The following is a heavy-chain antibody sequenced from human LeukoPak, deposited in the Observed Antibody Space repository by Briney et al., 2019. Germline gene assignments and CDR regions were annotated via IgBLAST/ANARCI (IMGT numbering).Heavy chain of an antibody. CDR2: ISGSGSNT. CDR3: ASALTGTRGRFDY. Sequence: GGSLRLSCTASGFILTNYAMNWVRQAPGKGLEWVSGISGSGSNTYNADFVKGRFAISRDNSKNTLYLQLNSLSADDTAIYYCASALTGTRGRFDYWGQGALVTVSS. D-gene: IGHD1-7*01. V-gene: IGHV3-23*01. CDR1: GFILTNYA. J-gene: IGHJ4*02.